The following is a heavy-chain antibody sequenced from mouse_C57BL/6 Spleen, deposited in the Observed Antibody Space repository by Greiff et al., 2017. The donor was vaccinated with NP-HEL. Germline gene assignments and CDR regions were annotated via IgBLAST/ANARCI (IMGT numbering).Heavy chain of an antibody. CDR2: ISDGGSYT. CDR1: GFTFSSYA. CDR3: ARDGAYYYGSSSVYFDY. V-gene: IGHV5-4*01. D-gene: IGHD1-1*01. J-gene: IGHJ2*01. Sequence: EVKLMESGGGLVKPGGSLKLSCAASGFTFSSYAMSWVRQTPEKRLEWVATISDGGSYTYYPDNVKGRFTISRDNAKNNLYLQMSHLKSEDTAMYYCARDGAYYYGSSSVYFDYWGQGTTLTVSS.